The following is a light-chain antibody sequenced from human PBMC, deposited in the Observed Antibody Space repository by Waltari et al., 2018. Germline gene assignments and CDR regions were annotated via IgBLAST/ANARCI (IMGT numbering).Light chain of an antibody. J-gene: IGLJ3*02. CDR3: LFDYSGFWV. Sequence: QAVVTQEPSLTVSPGGTVTLTCASSPGTVTSSSYPNWFQQRSGETPRSLIYNKDNNHPWTPARFSGSLLGGKAALTVSGVQPEDEADYYCLFDYSGFWVFGGGTKLTVL. V-gene: IGLV7-43*01. CDR1: PGTVTSSSY. CDR2: NKD.